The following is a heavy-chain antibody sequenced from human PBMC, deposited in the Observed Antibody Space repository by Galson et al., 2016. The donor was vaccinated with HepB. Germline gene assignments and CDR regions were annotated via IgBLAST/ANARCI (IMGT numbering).Heavy chain of an antibody. CDR3: ARHTSTRGAFDY. V-gene: IGHV4-39*01. Sequence: ETLSLTCTVSGDSISSSDYYWGWIRQPPGKGLEWIASINYAGSPYYNPSLKDRVTISVDTSKNQFSLKVSSVTAADTADYYCARHTSTRGAFDYWGQGRLVTGSS. CDR1: GDSISSSDYY. J-gene: IGHJ4*02. CDR2: INYAGSP. D-gene: IGHD4/OR15-4a*01.